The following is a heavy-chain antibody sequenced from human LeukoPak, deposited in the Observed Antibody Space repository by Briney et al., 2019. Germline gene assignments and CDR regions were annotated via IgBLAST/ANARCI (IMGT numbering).Heavy chain of an antibody. J-gene: IGHJ5*02. V-gene: IGHV3-43*02. D-gene: IGHD6-19*01. CDR3: AKDSHSSGWYLFDP. CDR2: ISGDGGST. CDR1: GFTFSSYA. Sequence: PGGSLRLSCAASGFTFSSYAMSWVRQAPGKGLEWVSLISGDGGSTYYADSVKGRFTISRDNSKNSLYLQMNSLRTEDTALYYCAKDSHSSGWYLFDPWGQGTLVTVSS.